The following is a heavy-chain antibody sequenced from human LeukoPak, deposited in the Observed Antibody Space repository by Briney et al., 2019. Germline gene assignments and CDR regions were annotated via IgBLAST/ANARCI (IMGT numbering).Heavy chain of an antibody. J-gene: IGHJ4*02. V-gene: IGHV4-34*01. D-gene: IGHD5-18*01. CDR2: INHSGSI. CDR1: GGSFSDYY. Sequence: SETLSLTCAVFGGSFSDYYWSWIRQPPGKGLEWIGEINHSGSINYNPSLKSRVTISVDTSKNQFSLKLSSVTAADTAVYYCARAHYSYGPYYFDYWGQGTLVTVSS. CDR3: ARAHYSYGPYYFDY.